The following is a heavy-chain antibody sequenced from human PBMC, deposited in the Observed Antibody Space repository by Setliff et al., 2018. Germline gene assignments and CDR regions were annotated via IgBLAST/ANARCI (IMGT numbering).Heavy chain of an antibody. V-gene: IGHV3-23*01. CDR3: AKGGYSGSHYFDY. CDR1: GFTFSSYA. D-gene: IGHD1-26*01. J-gene: IGHJ4*02. Sequence: GGSLRLSCAASGFTFSSYAMTWVRQAPGKGLEWVAGVGASGVATSYADSVKVRFTISRDNSKNALYLQMNSLRAEDTAIYYCAKGGYSGSHYFDYWGQGTLVTVLL. CDR2: VGASGVAT.